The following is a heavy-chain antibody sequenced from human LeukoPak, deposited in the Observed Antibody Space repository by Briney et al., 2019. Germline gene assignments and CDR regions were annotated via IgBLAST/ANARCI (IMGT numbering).Heavy chain of an antibody. CDR2: IYYSGST. CDR1: GGSISNYY. J-gene: IGHJ5*02. CDR3: ARARRWNAAVEGWWFDP. Sequence: SETLSLTCTVSGGSISNYYWSWIRQSPVKGLEWIGFIYYSGSTNYNPSLKSRVTISVDTSKNQFSLKLSSVTAADTAVYYCARARRWNAAVEGWWFDPWGQGTLVTVSS. V-gene: IGHV4-59*01. D-gene: IGHD1-1*01.